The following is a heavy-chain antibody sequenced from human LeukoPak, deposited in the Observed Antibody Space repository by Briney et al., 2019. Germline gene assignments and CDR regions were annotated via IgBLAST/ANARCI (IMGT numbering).Heavy chain of an antibody. CDR1: GGSISSSSYY. CDR2: IYYSGST. V-gene: IGHV4-39*01. Sequence: PSETLSLTCTVSGGSISSSSYYWGWIRQPPGKGLEWIGSIYYSGSTYYNPSLKSRVTISVDTSKNQFSLKLSSVTAADTAVYYCARRTLGTMIVGNWGQGTLVTVSS. CDR3: ARRTLGTMIVGN. D-gene: IGHD3-22*01. J-gene: IGHJ4*02.